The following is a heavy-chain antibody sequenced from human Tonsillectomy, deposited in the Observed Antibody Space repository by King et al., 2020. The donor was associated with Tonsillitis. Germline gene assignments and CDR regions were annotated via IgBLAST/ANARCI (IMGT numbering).Heavy chain of an antibody. CDR3: ARLDYGDDFFDY. D-gene: IGHD4-17*01. CDR1: GYTFTSQG. J-gene: IGHJ4*02. Sequence: VQLVQSGAEVKKPGASVKVSCKASGYTFTSQGISWVRQAPGQGLEWMGWISTYNGNTNYAQRLQGRVTMTTDTSTSTAYMELRSLRSHDTAVYYCARLDYGDDFFDYWGQGTLVTVSS. CDR2: ISTYNGNT. V-gene: IGHV1-18*01.